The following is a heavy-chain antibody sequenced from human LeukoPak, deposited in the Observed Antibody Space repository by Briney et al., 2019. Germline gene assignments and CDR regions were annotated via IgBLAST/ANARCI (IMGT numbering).Heavy chain of an antibody. CDR1: GFTFSRYW. CDR3: ARGGDSSYYGDY. D-gene: IGHD3-22*01. Sequence: GGSLRLSCAASGFTFSRYWMHWVRQAPGKGLVWVSRINSDGSSTNYADSVKGRFTISRDNSKNTLYLQMNSLRAEDTAVYYCARGGDSSYYGDYWGQGTLVTVSS. CDR2: INSDGSST. V-gene: IGHV3-74*01. J-gene: IGHJ4*02.